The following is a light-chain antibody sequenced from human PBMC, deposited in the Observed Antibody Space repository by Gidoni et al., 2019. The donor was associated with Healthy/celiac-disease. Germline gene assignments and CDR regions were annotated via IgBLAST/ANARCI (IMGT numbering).Light chain of an antibody. CDR3: QQYDNRPLT. CDR2: DAS. J-gene: IGKJ4*01. CDR1: QDISNY. Sequence: DIQMTQSPSSLSASVGDRVTITCQASQDISNYLNRYQQKPGKAPKHLIYDASNLETGVPSRFSGSGSGTDFTFTISSLQPEDIATYYCQQYDNRPLTFGGXTKVEIK. V-gene: IGKV1-33*01.